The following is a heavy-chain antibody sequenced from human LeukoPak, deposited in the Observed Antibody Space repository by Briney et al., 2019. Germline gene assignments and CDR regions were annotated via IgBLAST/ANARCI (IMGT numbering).Heavy chain of an antibody. V-gene: IGHV1-8*03. D-gene: IGHD6-13*01. CDR2: MNPNSGNT. Sequence: ASVKVSCKASGYTFTSYDINWVRQATGQGLEWMGWMNPNSGNTGYAQKFQGRVTITRNTSISTAYMELSSLRSEDTAVYYCARDATLGYTAAAGTGGDYWGQGTLVTVSS. CDR3: ARDATLGYTAAAGTGGDY. CDR1: GYTFTSYD. J-gene: IGHJ4*02.